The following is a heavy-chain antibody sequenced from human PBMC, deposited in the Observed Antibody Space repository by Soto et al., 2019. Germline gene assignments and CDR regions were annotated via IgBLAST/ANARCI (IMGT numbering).Heavy chain of an antibody. Sequence: EVYLVESGGALVQPGASLRLSCGASGFTFSSYWMTWVRQAPGEGLEWVANINQDGSEKYYVDSVRGRFSISRDNAKNSLFLQMDSLRGEDTAVYFCVKDLTYHGSAPGSDYNPISEAYWGQGTLVTVSS. CDR3: VKDLTYHGSAPGSDYNPISEAY. CDR1: GFTFSSYW. CDR2: INQDGSEK. J-gene: IGHJ4*02. D-gene: IGHD3-10*01. V-gene: IGHV3-7*01.